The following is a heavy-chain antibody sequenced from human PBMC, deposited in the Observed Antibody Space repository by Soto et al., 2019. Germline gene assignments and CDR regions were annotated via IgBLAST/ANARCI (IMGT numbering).Heavy chain of an antibody. J-gene: IGHJ6*02. Sequence: GGSLRLSCAASGFTFSSYWMHWVRQAPGKGLVWVSRINSDGSSTSYADSVKGRFTISRDNAKSTLYLQMNSLRAEDTAVYYCARELSSSSIYGMDVWGQGTTVTVSS. V-gene: IGHV3-74*01. CDR3: ARELSSSSIYGMDV. D-gene: IGHD6-19*01. CDR2: INSDGSST. CDR1: GFTFSSYW.